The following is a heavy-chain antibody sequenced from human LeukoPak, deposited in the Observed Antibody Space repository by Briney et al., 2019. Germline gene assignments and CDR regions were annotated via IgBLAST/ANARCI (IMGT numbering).Heavy chain of an antibody. V-gene: IGHV3-66*01. CDR1: GLTVRSKY. J-gene: IGHJ4*02. D-gene: IGHD3-22*01. CDR3: ARDFDSSGYVGYFDY. Sequence: GGSLRLSCVVSGLTVRSKYMSWVRQAPGKGLEWVSVIYGGGGTYYTDSVKGRFTISRDNAKNSLYLQMNSLRAEDTAVYYCARDFDSSGYVGYFDYWGQGTLVTVSS. CDR2: IYGGGGT.